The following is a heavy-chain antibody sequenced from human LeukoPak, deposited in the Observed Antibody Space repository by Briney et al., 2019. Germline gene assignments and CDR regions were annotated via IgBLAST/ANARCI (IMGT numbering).Heavy chain of an antibody. CDR3: ASGTRYCSSTSCYNWFDP. Sequence: GESLKISCQGSGYRFTRYWIGWVRQMPGKGLEWMGIVHPADSDTRYSTSFEGQVTISVDKSISTAYLQWSSLKASDTAMYYCASGTRYCSSTSCYNWFDPWGQGTLVTVSS. D-gene: IGHD2-2*01. CDR1: GYRFTRYW. J-gene: IGHJ5*02. V-gene: IGHV5-51*01. CDR2: VHPADSDT.